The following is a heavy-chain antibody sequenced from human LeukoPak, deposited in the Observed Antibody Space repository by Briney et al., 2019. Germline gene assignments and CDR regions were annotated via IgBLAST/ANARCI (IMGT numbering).Heavy chain of an antibody. V-gene: IGHV4-59*01. Sequence: KPSETLSLTCTVSGGSISSYYWSWIRQPPGKGLEWIGYIYYSGSTNYNPSLKSRVTISVDTSKNQFSLKLSSVTAADTAVYYCARRRYDSSGYYFDYWGQGTLVTVSS. CDR2: IYYSGST. D-gene: IGHD3-22*01. J-gene: IGHJ4*02. CDR3: ARRRYDSSGYYFDY. CDR1: GGSISSYY.